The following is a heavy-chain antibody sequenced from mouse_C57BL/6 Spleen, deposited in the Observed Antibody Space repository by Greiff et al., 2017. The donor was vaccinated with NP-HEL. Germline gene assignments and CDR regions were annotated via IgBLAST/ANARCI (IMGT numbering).Heavy chain of an antibody. Sequence: EVKLVESGGGLVQPKGSLKLSCAASGFSFNTYAMNWVRQAPGKGLEWVARIRSKSNNYATYYADSVKDRFTISRDDSESMLYLQMNNLKTEDTAMYYCVRDGYYRYYAMDYWGQGTSVTVSS. CDR1: GFSFNTYA. V-gene: IGHV10-1*01. CDR2: IRSKSNNYAT. CDR3: VRDGYYRYYAMDY. J-gene: IGHJ4*01. D-gene: IGHD2-3*01.